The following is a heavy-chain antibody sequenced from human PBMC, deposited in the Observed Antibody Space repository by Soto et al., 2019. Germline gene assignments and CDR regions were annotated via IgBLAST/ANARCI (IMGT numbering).Heavy chain of an antibody. V-gene: IGHV1-2*04. CDR3: ARGGILVVPAAISFNWFDQ. Sequence: GASEKVSCKASGYTFTGYYIHWVRQAPGQGLEWMGWINPNSGGTNYAQKFQGWVTMTRDTSISTAYMELSRLRSDDTAVYYCARGGILVVPAAISFNWFDQWG. J-gene: IGHJ5*02. D-gene: IGHD2-2*02. CDR2: INPNSGGT. CDR1: GYTFTGYY.